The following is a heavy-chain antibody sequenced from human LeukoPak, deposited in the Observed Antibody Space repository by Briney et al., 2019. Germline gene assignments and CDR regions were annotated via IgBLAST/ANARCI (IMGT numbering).Heavy chain of an antibody. D-gene: IGHD3-3*01. CDR1: GFTFSSYS. V-gene: IGHV3-21*01. CDR2: ISSSSNYI. CDR3: AREYYDFWSGYSFDAFDI. J-gene: IGHJ3*02. Sequence: GGSLRLSCAASGFTFSSYSMNWVRQAPGKGLEWVSSISSSSNYIYYADSVKGRFTISRDNAKNSLYLQMNSLRAEDTAVYYCAREYYDFWSGYSFDAFDIWGQGTMVTVSS.